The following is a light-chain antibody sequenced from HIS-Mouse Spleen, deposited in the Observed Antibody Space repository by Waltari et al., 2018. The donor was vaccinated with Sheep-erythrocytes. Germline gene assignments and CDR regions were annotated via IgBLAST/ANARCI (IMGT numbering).Light chain of an antibody. V-gene: IGLV2-11*01. J-gene: IGLJ1*01. CDR1: SSDVGGYNY. Sequence: QSALTQPRSVSGSPGQSVTISCTGTSSDVGGYNYVPWYQQHPGKAPKLMIYDVSKRPSGVPDRFSGSKSGNKASLTISGLQAEDEADYYCCSYAGSYNHVFATGTKVTVL. CDR3: CSYAGSYNHV. CDR2: DVS.